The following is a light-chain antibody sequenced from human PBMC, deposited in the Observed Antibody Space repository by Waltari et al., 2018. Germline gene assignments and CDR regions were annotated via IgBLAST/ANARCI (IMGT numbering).Light chain of an antibody. CDR3: CSHAGSSTVV. Sequence: QSALTQPASVSGSPGQSITISCTGTSSDVGSHNLVSWYHQHPGKAPKLMIYEVSKRPAGVSNRFSGSTPGNPASLTIAGLQAEDEADYYCCSHAGSSTVVFGGGTKLTVL. J-gene: IGLJ2*01. CDR1: SSDVGSHNL. CDR2: EVS. V-gene: IGLV2-23*02.